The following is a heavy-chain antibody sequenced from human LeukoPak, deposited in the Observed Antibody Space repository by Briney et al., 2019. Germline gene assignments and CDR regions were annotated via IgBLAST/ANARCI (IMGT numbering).Heavy chain of an antibody. D-gene: IGHD5-18*01. V-gene: IGHV7-4-1*02. J-gene: IGHJ4*02. Sequence: GASVKVSCTTSGYTFTSYGISWARQAPGQGLEWMGWINTNTGNPTYAQGFTGRFVFSLDTSVSTAYLQISSLKAEDTAVYYCARERIGIQLWLWGQGTLVTVSS. CDR1: GYTFTSYG. CDR3: ARERIGIQLWL. CDR2: INTNTGNP.